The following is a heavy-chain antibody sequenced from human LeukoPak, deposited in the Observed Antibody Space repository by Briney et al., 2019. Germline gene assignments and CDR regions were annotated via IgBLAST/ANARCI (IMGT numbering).Heavy chain of an antibody. Sequence: SETLSPTCAVSGGSISSGGYSWSWIRQPPGKGLEWIGYIYHSGSTYYNPSLKSRVTISVDRSKNQFSLKLSSVTAADTAVYYCARDSAEGYSYGYYFDYWGQGTLVTVSS. J-gene: IGHJ4*02. CDR3: ARDSAEGYSYGYYFDY. CDR1: GGSISSGGYS. V-gene: IGHV4-30-2*01. CDR2: IYHSGST. D-gene: IGHD5-18*01.